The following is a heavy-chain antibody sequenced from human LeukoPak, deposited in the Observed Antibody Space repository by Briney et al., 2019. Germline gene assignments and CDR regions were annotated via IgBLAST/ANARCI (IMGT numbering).Heavy chain of an antibody. V-gene: IGHV4-59*11. J-gene: IGHJ3*02. D-gene: IGHD3-22*01. CDR1: GGSISSHY. CDR3: ARLLDNDSSGDPDTFDM. CDR2: IYYSGRT. Sequence: PSETLSLTCTVPGGSISSHYWSWIRQPPGKGLEWIGFIYYSGRTKYNPSLQSRVTISVDTSENNFSLKLTSVTAADTAVYYCARLLDNDSSGDPDTFDMWGQGTVVTVSS.